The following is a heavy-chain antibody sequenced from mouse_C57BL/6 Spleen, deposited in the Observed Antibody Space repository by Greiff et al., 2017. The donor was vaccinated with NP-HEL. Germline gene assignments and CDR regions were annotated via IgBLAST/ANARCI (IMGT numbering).Heavy chain of an antibody. Sequence: EVKLMESGGDLVKPGGSLKLSCAASGFTFSSYGMSWVRQTPDKRLEWVATISSGGSYTYYPDSVKGRFTISRDNAKNTLYLQMSSLKSEDTAMYYCARQPSVGTTVVADYWGQGTTLTVSS. CDR2: ISSGGSYT. J-gene: IGHJ2*01. D-gene: IGHD1-1*01. V-gene: IGHV5-6*01. CDR1: GFTFSSYG. CDR3: ARQPSVGTTVVADY.